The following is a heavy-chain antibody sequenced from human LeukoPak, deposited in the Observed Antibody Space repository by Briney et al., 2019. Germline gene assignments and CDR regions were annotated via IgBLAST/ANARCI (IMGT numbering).Heavy chain of an antibody. CDR1: GFTFSSHG. CDR2: IHYDGSNK. Sequence: PGGSLRLSCAASGFTFSSHGMHWVRQAPGKGLEWVAFIHYDGSNKYYTDSVKGRFTISRDNSKNTLYLQVNSLRAEDTGVYYCAREAGIVTTDNWFGPWGQGTLVTVSS. V-gene: IGHV3-30*02. CDR3: AREAGIVTTDNWFGP. J-gene: IGHJ5*02. D-gene: IGHD5-12*01.